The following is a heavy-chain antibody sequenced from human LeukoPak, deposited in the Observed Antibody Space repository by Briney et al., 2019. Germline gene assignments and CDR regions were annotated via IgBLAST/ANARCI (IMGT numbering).Heavy chain of an antibody. CDR3: ATGITWTGDALDI. J-gene: IGHJ3*02. V-gene: IGHV1-24*01. CDR1: GYTLTELS. Sequence: GASVKVSCKVSGYTLTELSMHWVRQAPGKGLEWMGGFDPEDGETIYAQKFQGRVSMTEDTSTDTAYMELSSLRSEDTAVYYCATGITWTGDALDIWGQGTMVTVSS. CDR2: FDPEDGET. D-gene: IGHD1-14*01.